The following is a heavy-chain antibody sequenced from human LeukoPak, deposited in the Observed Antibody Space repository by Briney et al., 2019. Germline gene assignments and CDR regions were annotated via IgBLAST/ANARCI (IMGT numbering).Heavy chain of an antibody. CDR2: IGSSTGYT. Sequence: GGSLRLSCAVSGFSLSSHSMNWVRQAPGKGLEWVSSIGSSTGYTYYEDSVKGRFTISRDNAKNSLYLQMNSLRAEDTAVYYCASRYCTGGSCYFDYWGQGTLVTVSS. D-gene: IGHD2-15*01. V-gene: IGHV3-21*04. CDR1: GFSLSSHS. CDR3: ASRYCTGGSCYFDY. J-gene: IGHJ4*02.